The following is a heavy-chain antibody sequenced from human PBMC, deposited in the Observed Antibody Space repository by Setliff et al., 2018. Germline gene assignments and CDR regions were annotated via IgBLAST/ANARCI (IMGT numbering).Heavy chain of an antibody. CDR3: TRNFLGWLARF. J-gene: IGHJ4*02. Sequence: SETLSLTCSVSGGSINEYYWSWFRQPAGKGLEWIGRIYSDENTDYNPSLKSRVTMSADTSKNQFSLKLKSVTAADTAVYYCTRNFLGWLARFWGRGTLGTSPQ. D-gene: IGHD6-19*01. CDR2: IYSDENT. V-gene: IGHV4-4*07. CDR1: GGSINEYY.